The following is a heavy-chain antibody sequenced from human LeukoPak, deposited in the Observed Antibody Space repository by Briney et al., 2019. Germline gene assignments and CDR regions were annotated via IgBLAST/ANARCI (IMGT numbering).Heavy chain of an antibody. CDR3: ARDASGSYSSGH. CDR1: GYSISSGYY. J-gene: IGHJ4*02. Sequence: SETLSLTCTVSGYSISSGYYWGWIRQPPGKGLEWIGSIYHSGSTYYNPSLKSRVTISADTSKNQFSLKLSSVTAADTAVYYCARDASGSYSSGHWGQGTLVTVSS. CDR2: IYHSGST. D-gene: IGHD1-26*01. V-gene: IGHV4-38-2*02.